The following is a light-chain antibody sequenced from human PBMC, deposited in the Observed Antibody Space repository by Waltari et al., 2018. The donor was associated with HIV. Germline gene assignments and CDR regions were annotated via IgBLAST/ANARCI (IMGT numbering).Light chain of an antibody. V-gene: IGLV2-23*02. CDR1: RGDVTHYNL. Sequence: QSALTQPASVSGSPGQSIPIPCTETRGDVTHYNLVSWYQQYTGRAPKLLIYEVTKRPSGVSNRFSGSKSGNTASLTISDLQAEDEAKYYCCSYGNSGTFVLFGGGTRVTV. CDR3: CSYGNSGTFVL. CDR2: EVT. J-gene: IGLJ2*01.